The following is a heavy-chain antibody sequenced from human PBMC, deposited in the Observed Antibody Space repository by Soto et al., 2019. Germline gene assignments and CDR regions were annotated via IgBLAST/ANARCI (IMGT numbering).Heavy chain of an antibody. D-gene: IGHD4-17*01. CDR1: GGTLSNYG. J-gene: IGHJ6*02. V-gene: IGHV1-69*12. Sequence: QVQLVQSGAEVKKPGSSVKVSCKASGGTLSNYGISWVRHAPGQGLEWMGGIIPVFGTANYAQKFQGRVTITADESTTTVYMDVSSLRSDDTAVYYCARGDATKIVVTTYYGMDVWGQGTTVTVSS. CDR3: ARGDATKIVVTTYYGMDV. CDR2: IIPVFGTA.